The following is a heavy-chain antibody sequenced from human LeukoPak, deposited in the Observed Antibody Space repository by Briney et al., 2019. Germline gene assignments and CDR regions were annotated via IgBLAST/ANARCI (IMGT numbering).Heavy chain of an antibody. V-gene: IGHV1-2*02. J-gene: IGHJ4*02. CDR1: GYTFTGYY. CDR3: VRDAIAAAGTGG. Sequence: GASVKVSCKASGYTFTGYYMHWVRQALGQGLEWMGWINPKSGGTNYAQNFQGRVTMTRDTSISTAYMELSGLRSDDRAVYYCVRDAIAAAGTGGWGQGTLVTVSS. CDR2: INPKSGGT. D-gene: IGHD6-13*01.